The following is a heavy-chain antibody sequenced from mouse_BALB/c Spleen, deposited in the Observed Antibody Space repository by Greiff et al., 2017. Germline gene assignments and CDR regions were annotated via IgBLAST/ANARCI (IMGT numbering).Heavy chain of an antibody. V-gene: IGHV10-1*02. CDR2: IRSKSNNYAT. CDR3: VRQGTGTGPYYFDY. CDR1: GFTFNTYA. D-gene: IGHD4-1*01. Sequence: EVQLVESGGGLVQPKGSLKLSCAASGFTFNTYAMNWVRQAPGKGLEWVARIRSKSNNYATYYADSVKDRFTISRDDSQSMLYLQMNNLKTEDTAMYYCVRQGTGTGPYYFDYWGQGTTLTVSS. J-gene: IGHJ2*01.